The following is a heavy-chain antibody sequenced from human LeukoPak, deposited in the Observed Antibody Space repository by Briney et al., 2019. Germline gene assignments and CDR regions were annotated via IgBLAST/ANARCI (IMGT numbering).Heavy chain of an antibody. J-gene: IGHJ4*02. CDR3: AREDCSSTCCYRGNDY. CDR2: INSDGSST. CDR1: GFTFSSYW. Sequence: PGGSLRLSCAASGFTFSSYWMHWVRQAPGKGLVWVSRINSDGSSTSYADSVKGRFTISRDNAKNTLYLQMNSLRAEDTAVYYCAREDCSSTCCYRGNDYWGQGTLVTVSS. D-gene: IGHD2-2*02. V-gene: IGHV3-74*01.